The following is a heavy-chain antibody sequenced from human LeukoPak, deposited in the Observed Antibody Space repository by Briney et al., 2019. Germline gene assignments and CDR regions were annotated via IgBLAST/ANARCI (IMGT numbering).Heavy chain of an antibody. Sequence: SQTLSLTCTVSGGSISSGDYYWSWIRQPPGKGLEWIGYIYYSGSTYYNPSLKSRVTISVDTSKNQFSLKLSSVTAADTAVYYCARLFITGVVVVPAADYYMDVWGKGTTVTVSS. V-gene: IGHV4-30-4*08. CDR3: ARLFITGVVVVPAADYYMDV. CDR2: IYYSGST. CDR1: GGSISSGDYY. D-gene: IGHD2-2*01. J-gene: IGHJ6*03.